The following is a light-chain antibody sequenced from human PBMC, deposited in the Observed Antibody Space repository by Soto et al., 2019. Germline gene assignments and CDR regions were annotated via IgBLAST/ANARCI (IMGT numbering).Light chain of an antibody. Sequence: DIRMCHSASPVSASMGNRVTITCRASQNISRFLAWFQQNPGKVPKGLVSLATALQNGAPSRFSGSGSGTEFNFTISSLQPEDFATYYCLQYYAYSWTFGQGTKVDIK. CDR2: LAT. CDR1: QNISRF. V-gene: IGKV1-17*03. J-gene: IGKJ1*01. CDR3: LQYYAYSWT.